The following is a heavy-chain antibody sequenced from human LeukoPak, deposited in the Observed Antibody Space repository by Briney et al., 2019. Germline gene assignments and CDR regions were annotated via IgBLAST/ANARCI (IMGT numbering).Heavy chain of an antibody. CDR2: IKGDGSEK. CDR1: GFSFSGYW. CDR3: AKDPYSSGWYGWSDS. D-gene: IGHD6-19*01. J-gene: IGHJ5*01. Sequence: GGSLRLSCLAPGFSFSGYWMSWVRLAPGKGLEWVATIKGDGSEKYYVDSVKGRFSISRDNAKKSLYLQLNSLRAEDTALYYCAKDPYSSGWYGWSDSWGQGTLVTVAS. V-gene: IGHV3-7*03.